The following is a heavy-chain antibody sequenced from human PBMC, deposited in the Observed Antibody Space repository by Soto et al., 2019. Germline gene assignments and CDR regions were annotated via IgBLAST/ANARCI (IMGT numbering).Heavy chain of an antibody. CDR2: IYYSGST. D-gene: IGHD1-1*01. CDR1: GGSISSYY. CDR3: ASGSKAYNWFDP. Sequence: SETLSLTCTVSGGSISSYYWSWIRQPPGKGLEWIGYIYYSGSTNYNPSLKSRGPISVDTSKNQFSLKLSSVTAADTAVYYCASGSKAYNWFDPWGQGTLVTVSS. V-gene: IGHV4-59*08. J-gene: IGHJ5*02.